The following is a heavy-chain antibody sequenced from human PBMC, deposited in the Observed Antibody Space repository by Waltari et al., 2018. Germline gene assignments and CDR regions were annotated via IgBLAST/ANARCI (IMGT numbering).Heavy chain of an antibody. J-gene: IGHJ4*02. Sequence: QVQLVQSGAEVKKPGSSVKVSCKASGGPFGRFAISWVRQAAGEGLEWMGGIIPKIGASNYAQKFQGRVTITADESTRIAYMEVSSLSFEDTAVYFCATDTSPPYWGQGTLVIVSS. D-gene: IGHD2-2*01. CDR2: IIPKIGAS. CDR3: ATDTSPPY. V-gene: IGHV1-69*01. CDR1: GGPFGRFA.